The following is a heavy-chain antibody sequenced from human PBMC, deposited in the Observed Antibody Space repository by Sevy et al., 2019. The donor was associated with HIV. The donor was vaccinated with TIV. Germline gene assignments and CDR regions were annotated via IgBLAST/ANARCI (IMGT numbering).Heavy chain of an antibody. Sequence: GGSLRLSCVASGFTFSNYAMSWVRQAPGKGLEWVSSLFGGGHGAKYADSVKGRFSISRDNSRNTLSLQLNSLRAEHAAVYYCAKMEGQLVSEYSFDYWGQGILVTVSS. D-gene: IGHD6-13*01. CDR1: GFTFSNYA. CDR2: LFGGGHGA. V-gene: IGHV3-23*01. J-gene: IGHJ4*02. CDR3: AKMEGQLVSEYSFDY.